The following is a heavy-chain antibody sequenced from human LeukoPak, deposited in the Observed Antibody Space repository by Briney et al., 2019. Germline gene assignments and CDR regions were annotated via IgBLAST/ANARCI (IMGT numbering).Heavy chain of an antibody. V-gene: IGHV3-33*01. J-gene: IGHJ4*02. CDR1: GFTFSSYG. D-gene: IGHD3-22*01. Sequence: AGSLRLSCAASGFTFSSYGMHWVRQAPGKGLEWVAVIWYDGTNTYYADSVKGRFTISRDNSKNTLYLQMNSLRAEDTAVYYCARGPDFYGSRGFYPIWGQGTLVTVSS. CDR2: IWYDGTNT. CDR3: ARGPDFYGSRGFYPI.